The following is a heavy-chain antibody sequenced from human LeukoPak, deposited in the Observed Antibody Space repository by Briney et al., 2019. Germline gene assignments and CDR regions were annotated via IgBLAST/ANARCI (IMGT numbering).Heavy chain of an antibody. CDR1: GGSISSGGYY. D-gene: IGHD2-2*01. CDR2: IFYGGST. Sequence: SETLSLTCTVSGGSISSGGYYWSWIRQHPGMGLEWIGYIFYGGSTYYNPSLKSRVTISVDTSKNQISLGLNSVTAADTAVYYCARAVSSSTCHSFEYWGQGTLVTVPS. CDR3: ARAVSSSTCHSFEY. V-gene: IGHV4-31*03. J-gene: IGHJ4*02.